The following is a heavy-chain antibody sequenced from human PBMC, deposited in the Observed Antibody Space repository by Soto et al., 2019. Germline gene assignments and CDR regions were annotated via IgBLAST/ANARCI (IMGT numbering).Heavy chain of an antibody. CDR2: ISPTGTFM. V-gene: IGHV3-21*01. Sequence: PGGFLRLSCAASGFAFSSYNMNWAGQSPGKGLEWVSSISPTGTFMNSADSLKDRFSISRENAEKSLFLQMNRLRAEDTAVYYCARGRPYCDVPGWTGDAFDLWGQGTKVTVSS. CDR1: GFAFSSYN. CDR3: ARGRPYCDVPGWTGDAFDL. J-gene: IGHJ3*01. D-gene: IGHD4-17*01.